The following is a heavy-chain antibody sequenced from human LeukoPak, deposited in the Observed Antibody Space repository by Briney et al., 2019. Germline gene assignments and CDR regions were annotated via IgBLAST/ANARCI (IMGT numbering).Heavy chain of an antibody. D-gene: IGHD3-22*01. CDR2: INPNSGGT. Sequence: GASVKVSCKASGYTFTGYYMHWVRQAPGQGLEWMGWINPNSGGTNYAQKFQGRVTMTRDTSISTAYMELSRLRSDDTAVYYCARDLYYASSGAPAFDIWGQGTMVTVSS. CDR1: GYTFTGYY. J-gene: IGHJ3*02. CDR3: ARDLYYASSGAPAFDI. V-gene: IGHV1-2*02.